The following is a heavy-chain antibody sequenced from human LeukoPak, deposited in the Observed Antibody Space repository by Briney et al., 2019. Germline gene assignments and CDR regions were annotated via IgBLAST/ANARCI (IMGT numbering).Heavy chain of an antibody. CDR2: INHSGST. V-gene: IGHV4-34*01. Sequence: SETLSLTCAVYGGSFSGYYWSWIRQPPGKGLEWIGEINHSGSTNYNPSLKSRVTISVDTSKNQFSLKLSSVTAADTAVYYCARQGGLWNASPLGYWGQGTLVTVSS. CDR3: ARQGGLWNASPLGY. CDR1: GGSFSGYY. J-gene: IGHJ4*02. D-gene: IGHD1-1*01.